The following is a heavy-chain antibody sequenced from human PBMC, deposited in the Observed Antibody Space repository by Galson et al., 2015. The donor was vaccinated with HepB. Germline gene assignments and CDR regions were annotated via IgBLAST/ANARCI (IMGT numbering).Heavy chain of an antibody. CDR1: GFTFSSYA. CDR2: ISGSGGST. CDR3: AKTPPRVYTVTTIQQRWGMDYFDY. Sequence: SLRLSCAASGFTFSSYAMSWVRQAPGKGLEWVSAISGSGGSTYYADSVKGRFTISRDNSKNTLYLQMNSLRAEDTAVYYCAKTPPRVYTVTTIQQRWGMDYFDYWGQGTLVTVSS. D-gene: IGHD4-17*01. J-gene: IGHJ4*02. V-gene: IGHV3-23*01.